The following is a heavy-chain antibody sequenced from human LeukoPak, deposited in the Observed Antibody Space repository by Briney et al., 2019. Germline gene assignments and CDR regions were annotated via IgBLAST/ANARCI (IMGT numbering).Heavy chain of an antibody. CDR3: ALARDDSWSGYRKGFDP. CDR2: INHSGST. J-gene: IGHJ5*02. Sequence: SETLSLTCAVYGGSFSGYYWSWIRQPPGKGLEWIGEINHSGSTNYNPSLKSRVTISVDTSKNQFFLKLSSVTAADTAVYYCALARDDSWSGYRKGFDPWGQGTLVTVSS. CDR1: GGSFSGYY. V-gene: IGHV4-34*01. D-gene: IGHD3-3*01.